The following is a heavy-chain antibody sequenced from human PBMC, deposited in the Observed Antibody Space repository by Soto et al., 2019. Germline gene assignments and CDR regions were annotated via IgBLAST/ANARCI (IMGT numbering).Heavy chain of an antibody. D-gene: IGHD3-3*01. V-gene: IGHV1-69*13. J-gene: IGHJ6*02. CDR1: GGTFSSYA. Sequence: SVKVSCKASGGTFSSYAISWVRQAPGQGLEWMGGIIPIFGTANYAQKFQGRVTITADESTSTAYMELSSLRSEDTAVYYCARGLPGTYYDFWSGYKHYYYYYGMDVWGQGTTVTVSS. CDR2: IIPIFGTA. CDR3: ARGLPGTYYDFWSGYKHYYYYYGMDV.